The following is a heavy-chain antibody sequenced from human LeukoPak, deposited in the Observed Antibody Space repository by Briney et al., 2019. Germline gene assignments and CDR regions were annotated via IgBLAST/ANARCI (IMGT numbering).Heavy chain of an antibody. D-gene: IGHD6-19*01. V-gene: IGHV3-23*01. CDR3: AKGVAVASPYYFDY. J-gene: IGHJ4*02. Sequence: QPGGSLRLSCAASGFTFSCYAMSWVRQAPGKGLEWVSPISGSGSSTYYADSVKGRFTISRDNSKNTLYLQMNSLRAEDTAVYYCAKGVAVASPYYFDYWGQGTLVTVSS. CDR2: ISGSGSST. CDR1: GFTFSCYA.